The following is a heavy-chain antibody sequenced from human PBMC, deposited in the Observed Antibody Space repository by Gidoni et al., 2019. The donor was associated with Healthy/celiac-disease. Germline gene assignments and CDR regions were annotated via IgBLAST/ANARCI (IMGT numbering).Heavy chain of an antibody. Sequence: QLQLQESGPGLVKPSETLSLTCTVSGGSISSSSYYWGWIRQPPGKGLEWIGSIYYSGSTYYNPSLKSRVTISVDTSKNQFSLKLSSVTAADTAVYYCARLRRSASDCSGGSCYSYRPYYFDYWGQGTLVTVSS. D-gene: IGHD2-15*01. J-gene: IGHJ4*02. CDR2: IYYSGST. V-gene: IGHV4-39*01. CDR3: ARLRRSASDCSGGSCYSYRPYYFDY. CDR1: GGSISSSSYY.